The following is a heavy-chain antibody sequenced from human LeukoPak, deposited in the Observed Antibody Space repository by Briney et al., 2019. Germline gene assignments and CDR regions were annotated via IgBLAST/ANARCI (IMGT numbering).Heavy chain of an antibody. D-gene: IGHD5-12*01. Sequence: GGSLRLSCAASGFTFDDYAMHWVRQAPGKGLEWVSGISWNSGSIGYADSVKGRFSISRDNSKRTVDLQMNSLRLEDTAIYYCAKDRYSTRSTFTINPLDYWGQGILVTVSS. J-gene: IGHJ4*02. CDR3: AKDRYSTRSTFTINPLDY. V-gene: IGHV3-9*01. CDR1: GFTFDDYA. CDR2: ISWNSGSI.